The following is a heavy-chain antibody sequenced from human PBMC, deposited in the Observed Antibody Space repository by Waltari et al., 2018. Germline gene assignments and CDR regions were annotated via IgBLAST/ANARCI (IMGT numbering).Heavy chain of an antibody. CDR2: ISSSSSTI. CDR1: GFTFSSYS. D-gene: IGHD1-26*01. V-gene: IGHV3-48*04. CDR3: ARDVGAVDY. J-gene: IGHJ4*02. Sequence: EVQLVESGGGLVQPGGSLRLSCPASGFTFSSYSMNGVRQAPGKGLAWVPYISSSSSTIYYADSVKGRFTISRDNAKNSLYLQMNSLRAEDTAVYYCARDVGAVDYWGQGTLVTVSS.